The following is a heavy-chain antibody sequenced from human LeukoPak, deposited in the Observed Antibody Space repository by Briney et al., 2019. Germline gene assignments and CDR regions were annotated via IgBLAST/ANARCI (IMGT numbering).Heavy chain of an antibody. CDR3: ARAAPYYYDSSGYSAFDS. V-gene: IGHV3-74*01. CDR2: INSDGSIT. CDR1: GFSFSSYW. Sequence: GGSLRLSCAASGFSFSSYWMHWVRQAPGKGLVWVSRINSDGSITTYADSVKGRFTISRDNAKNSLYLQMNSLRDEDTAVYYCARAAPYYYDSSGYSAFDSWGQGTMVTVSA. J-gene: IGHJ3*02. D-gene: IGHD3-22*01.